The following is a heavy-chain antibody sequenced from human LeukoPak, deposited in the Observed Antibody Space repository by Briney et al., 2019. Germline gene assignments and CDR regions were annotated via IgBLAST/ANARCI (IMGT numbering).Heavy chain of an antibody. D-gene: IGHD4-17*01. CDR2: IYYSGST. Sequence: SETLSLTCTVSGGSIGSSSYYWGWIRQPPGKGLEWIGSIYYSGSTYYNPFLKSRVTISVDTSKNQFSLKLSSVTAADTAVYYCARHLTVYYFDYWGQGTLVTVSS. CDR1: GGSIGSSSYY. V-gene: IGHV4-39*01. CDR3: ARHLTVYYFDY. J-gene: IGHJ4*02.